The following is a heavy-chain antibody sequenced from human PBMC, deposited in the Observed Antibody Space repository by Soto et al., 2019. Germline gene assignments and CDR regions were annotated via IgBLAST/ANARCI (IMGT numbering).Heavy chain of an antibody. CDR3: AGRGTLDYYAMDV. Sequence: QVQLVQSGADVKKPGASVKVSCKASGYTFTDFYMHWVRQAPGQGLEWMGWISPNSGVTNYAQKFQGRVTMTRDTSISTAYMELTSLRSDDTAVYYCAGRGTLDYYAMDVWGQGTTVTASS. CDR2: ISPNSGVT. V-gene: IGHV1-2*02. CDR1: GYTFTDFY. J-gene: IGHJ6*02. D-gene: IGHD1-7*01.